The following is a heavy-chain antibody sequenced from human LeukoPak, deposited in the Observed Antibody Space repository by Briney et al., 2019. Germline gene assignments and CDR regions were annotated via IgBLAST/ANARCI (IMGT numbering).Heavy chain of an antibody. CDR3: ASSQLHYYDSSGYPVN. V-gene: IGHV1-69*05. D-gene: IGHD3-22*01. J-gene: IGHJ4*02. CDR1: GGTFSSYA. Sequence: ASVKVSCEASGGTFSSYAISWVRQAPGQGLEWMGGIIPIFGTANYAQKFQGRVTITTDESTSTAYMELSSLRSEDTAVYYCASSQLHYYDSSGYPVNWGQGTLVTVSS. CDR2: IIPIFGTA.